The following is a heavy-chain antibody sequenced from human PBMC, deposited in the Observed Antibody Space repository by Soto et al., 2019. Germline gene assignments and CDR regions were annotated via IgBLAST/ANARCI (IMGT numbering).Heavy chain of an antibody. CDR3: ARSYFADYQYYFDY. Sequence: GESLKISCKGSGYHFTNYWIGWVRQMPGKGLEWMGIIYPGDSDTRYGPSFQGQVTISADKSISTSYLQWNSLRASDTAMYFCARSYFADYQYYFDYWGHGTLVTVSS. CDR2: IYPGDSDT. J-gene: IGHJ4*01. CDR1: GYHFTNYW. V-gene: IGHV5-51*01. D-gene: IGHD4-17*01.